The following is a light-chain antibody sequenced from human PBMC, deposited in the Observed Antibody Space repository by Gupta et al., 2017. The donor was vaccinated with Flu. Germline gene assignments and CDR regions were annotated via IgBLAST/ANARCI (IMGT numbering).Light chain of an antibody. CDR3: QQDRTLLT. Sequence: IVLTHSPGTLSLSPGERATLSCRASQSVGSSYLAWDQQKPGQALRLIIYGASLRATGITGRFRGRGEWKDFTLTSSRREKEACEAYYVQQDRTLLTFGQGTRLDIK. J-gene: IGKJ5*01. CDR1: QSVGSSY. V-gene: IGKV3-20*01. CDR2: GAS.